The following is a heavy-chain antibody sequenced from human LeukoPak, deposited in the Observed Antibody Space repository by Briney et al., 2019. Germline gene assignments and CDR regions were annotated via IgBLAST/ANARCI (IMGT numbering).Heavy chain of an antibody. Sequence: AGGSLRLSCAASGFTFGSYGMHWVRQAPGKGPEWVAGVKSDGTGELFADSVRGRFTLSRDNSKNAVYLQMNGLRSEDTAVYYCARDLGFGAPDDSWGQGTLVTVSS. CDR3: ARDLGFGAPDDS. CDR2: VKSDGTGE. J-gene: IGHJ4*02. V-gene: IGHV3-30*03. CDR1: GFTFGSYG. D-gene: IGHD3-10*01.